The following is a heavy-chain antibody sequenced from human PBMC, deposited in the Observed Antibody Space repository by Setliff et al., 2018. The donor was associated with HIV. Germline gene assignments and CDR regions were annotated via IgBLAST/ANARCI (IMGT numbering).Heavy chain of an antibody. CDR1: GYSFTTFD. V-gene: IGHV1-8*02. Sequence: ASVKVSCKASGYSFTTFDVNWVRQATGQGLEWMGWMNPNSGNTGYAQNSQGRVSMTRNTSITTAYMELRSLRSDDSAVYYCARDGGRYCSGGSCSYYYYMDVWDKGTTVTVSS. CDR3: ARDGGRYCSGGSCSYYYYMDV. D-gene: IGHD2-15*01. J-gene: IGHJ6*03. CDR2: MNPNSGNT.